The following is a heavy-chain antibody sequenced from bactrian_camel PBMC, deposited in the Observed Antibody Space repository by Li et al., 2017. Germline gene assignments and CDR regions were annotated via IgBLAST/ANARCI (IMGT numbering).Heavy chain of an antibody. V-gene: IGHV3S67*01. CDR1: GYTFNTY. Sequence: VQLVESGGGSALAGGSVRLSCAASGYTFNTYSWFRQAPGQEREGVAAIDSDGSTSYADSVKGRFTISKDNGQNTLDLEMNNLKPEDTAVYYCAAGPTRNGYCSSLARPPYWGQGTQVTVS. CDR3: AAGPTRNGYCSSLARPPY. CDR2: IDSDGST. D-gene: IGHD2*01. J-gene: IGHJ4*01.